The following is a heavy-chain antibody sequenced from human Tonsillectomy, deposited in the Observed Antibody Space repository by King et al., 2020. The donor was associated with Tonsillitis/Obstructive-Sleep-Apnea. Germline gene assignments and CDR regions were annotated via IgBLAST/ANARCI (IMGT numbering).Heavy chain of an antibody. CDR1: XGXISSYY. J-gene: IGHJ4*01. V-gene: IGHV4-59*01. D-gene: IGHD4-23*01. Sequence: VQLQEXXPGXVKPXEXLSLTCTVSXGXISSYYWXWIRQPPGKGLEWIGYIYYSGSTNYNPSLKSRVTISVDTSKNQFSLKLSSVTAADTAVYYCARGXXDXXGNSGXXYWXXXTLVTVXX. CDR3: ARGXXDXXGNSGXXY. CDR2: IYYSGST.